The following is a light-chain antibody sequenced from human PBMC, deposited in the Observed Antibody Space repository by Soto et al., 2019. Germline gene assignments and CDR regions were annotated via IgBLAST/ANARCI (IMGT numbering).Light chain of an antibody. CDR1: QDIKDW. CDR2: AAS. CDR3: QQYNIYPLT. V-gene: IGKV1D-16*01. Sequence: DVKMTQSPSALSASVGDRVTITCRASQDIKDWLAWYQQKPAKAPKSLISAASNLQPGVPSRFSGSGSGTEFTLTITSLQPEDSATYYCQQYNIYPLTFGGGTKVEIK. J-gene: IGKJ4*01.